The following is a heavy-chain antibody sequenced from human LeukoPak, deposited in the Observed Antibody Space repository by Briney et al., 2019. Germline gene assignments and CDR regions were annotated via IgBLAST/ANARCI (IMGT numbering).Heavy chain of an antibody. CDR2: IYYSGST. V-gene: IGHV4-30-4*07. Sequence: SETLSLTCAVSGGSISSGGYSWSWIRQPPGKGLEWIGYIYYSGSTYYNPSLKSRVTISVDTSKNQFSLKLSSVTAADTAVYYCARASVVAAAAGTGYFQHWGQGTLVTVSS. D-gene: IGHD6-13*01. J-gene: IGHJ1*01. CDR3: ARASVVAAAAGTGYFQH. CDR1: GGSISSGGYS.